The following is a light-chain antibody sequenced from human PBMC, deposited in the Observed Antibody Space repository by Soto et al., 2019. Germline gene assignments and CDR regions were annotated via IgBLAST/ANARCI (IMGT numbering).Light chain of an antibody. J-gene: IGKJ1*01. CDR1: QSISSY. Sequence: IQMTQSPSSRSASLGDRVTITCRASQSISSYLNWYQQKPGKAPKLLIYAASSLQSGVPSRFSGSGSGTDCTLTISSLKKEDGATYYCQQSYSTTRTFGQGTKVDIK. CDR2: AAS. CDR3: QQSYSTTRT. V-gene: IGKV1-39*01.